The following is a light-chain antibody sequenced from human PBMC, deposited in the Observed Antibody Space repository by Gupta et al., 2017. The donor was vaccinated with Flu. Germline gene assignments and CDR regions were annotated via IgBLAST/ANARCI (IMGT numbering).Light chain of an antibody. CDR3: HQYSTSPLT. CDR1: QSVFYSSNNRNY. CDR2: WAS. J-gene: IGKJ4*01. Sequence: DIVMTQSPDSLAVSLGERATLNCKSSQSVFYSSNNRNYLAWYQQKPGQPPKLLIYWASSREYGVPDRFSGSGSGTDFTLTISSLQAEDVAVYYCHQYSTSPLTFGGGTKVEIK. V-gene: IGKV4-1*01.